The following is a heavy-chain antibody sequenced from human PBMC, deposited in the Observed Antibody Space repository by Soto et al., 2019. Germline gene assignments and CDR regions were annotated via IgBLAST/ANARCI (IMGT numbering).Heavy chain of an antibody. CDR1: GFNFRNYW. D-gene: IGHD1-26*01. CDR3: ARGAWGAYYLDS. J-gene: IGHJ4*02. CDR2: IKYDESST. Sequence: EVQLVESGGGLVQPGGSLRLSCAASGFNFRNYWMHWVRQAPGKGLVWVSRIKYDESSTDYADSVYGRFTISRDNAKNTLYLQMNILRGEDTAVYYCARGAWGAYYLDSWGQGTLVTVSS. V-gene: IGHV3-74*01.